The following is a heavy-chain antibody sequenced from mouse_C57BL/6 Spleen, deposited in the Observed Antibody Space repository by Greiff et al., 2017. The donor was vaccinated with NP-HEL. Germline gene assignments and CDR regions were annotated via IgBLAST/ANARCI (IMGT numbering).Heavy chain of an antibody. J-gene: IGHJ2*01. Sequence: QVQLQQPGTELVKPGASVKLSCKASGYTFTSYWMHWVKQRPGQGLEWIGNINPRNGGTNYNENLKSKATLTVDKSSSTAYMQLSSLTSGDSAVYYCAGFFSTVSYFGYWGRGTTLSVSS. CDR2: INPRNGGT. D-gene: IGHD1-1*01. V-gene: IGHV1-53*01. CDR1: GYTFTSYW. CDR3: AGFFSTVSYFGY.